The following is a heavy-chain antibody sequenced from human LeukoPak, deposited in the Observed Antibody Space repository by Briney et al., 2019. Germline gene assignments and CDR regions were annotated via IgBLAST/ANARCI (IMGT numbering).Heavy chain of an antibody. J-gene: IGHJ5*02. CDR1: SYSISSGYY. CDR3: ARVPHGETIFGVVLYWFDP. Sequence: SETLSLTCTVSSYSISSGYYWGWIRQPPGKGLEWIGSIYYSGNTYYNPSLKSRVTISVDTSKNQFSLKPSSVTAADTAVYYCARVPHGETIFGVVLYWFDPWGLGTLVTVSS. CDR2: IYYSGNT. D-gene: IGHD3-3*01. V-gene: IGHV4-38-2*02.